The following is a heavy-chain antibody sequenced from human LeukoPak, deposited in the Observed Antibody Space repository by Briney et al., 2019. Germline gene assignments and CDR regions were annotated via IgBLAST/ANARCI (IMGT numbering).Heavy chain of an antibody. CDR3: ANQRFGEFGLNSFDP. Sequence: GGSLRLSCAASGFTFSSYAMSWVRQAPGKGLEWVSAICGGGGSTYYADSVKGRFSISRDNSKNTLYLQMNSLRAEDTAAHYCANQRFGEFGLNSFDPWGQGTLVTVSS. CDR2: ICGGGGST. CDR1: GFTFSSYA. J-gene: IGHJ5*02. D-gene: IGHD3-10*01. V-gene: IGHV3-23*01.